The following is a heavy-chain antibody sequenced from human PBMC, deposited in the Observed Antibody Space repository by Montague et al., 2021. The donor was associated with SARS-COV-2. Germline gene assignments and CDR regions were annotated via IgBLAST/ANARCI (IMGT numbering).Heavy chain of an antibody. J-gene: IGHJ4*02. D-gene: IGHD6-13*01. CDR3: ASWSESDSWYQASLDY. Sequence: SETLSLTCTVSGGSISSSSYWWNWVRQSPGKGLEWIGEIFHSGTTNYNPSLKSRITISVDKSRNQFSLRLSSATAADTAIYYCASWSESDSWYQASLDYWGQGTLITVSS. CDR1: GGSISSSSYW. V-gene: IGHV4-4*02. CDR2: IFHSGTT.